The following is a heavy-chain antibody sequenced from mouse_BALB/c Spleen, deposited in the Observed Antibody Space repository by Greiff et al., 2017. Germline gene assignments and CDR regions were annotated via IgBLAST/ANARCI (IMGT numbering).Heavy chain of an antibody. J-gene: IGHJ2*01. V-gene: IGHV3-8*02. CDR2: ISYSGST. Sequence: VQLQQSGPSLVKPSQTLSLTCSVTGDSITSGYWNWIRKFPGNKLEYMGYISYSGSTYYNPSLKSRISITRDTSKNQYYLQLNSVTTEDTATYYCARGGKGNCYFDYWGQGTTLTVSS. CDR3: ARGGKGNCYFDY. D-gene: IGHD2-1*01. CDR1: GDSITSGY.